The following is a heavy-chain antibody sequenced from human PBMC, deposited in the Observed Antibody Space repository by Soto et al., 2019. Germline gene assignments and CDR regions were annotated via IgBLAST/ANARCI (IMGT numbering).Heavy chain of an antibody. CDR2: VSYDGSFK. CDR3: AKDSDQLLFDYYYYGMDV. Sequence: QVQLVESGGGVVQPGGSLRLSCEASGFTFSKFGIHWVRQAPGKGLEWVAVVSYDGSFKYYADSVKGRFTISRDNSKNTLYLKMNSLRPEDTALYSCAKDSDQLLFDYYYYGMDVWGQGTTVTVSS. V-gene: IGHV3-30*18. J-gene: IGHJ6*02. CDR1: GFTFSKFG. D-gene: IGHD2-2*01.